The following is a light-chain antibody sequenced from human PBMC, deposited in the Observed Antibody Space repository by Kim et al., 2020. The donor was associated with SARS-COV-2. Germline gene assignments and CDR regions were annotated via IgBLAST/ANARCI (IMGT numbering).Light chain of an antibody. Sequence: SYELTQPPSVSVAPGKTARITCGGNNIGSISLHWYQQKPGQAPGLVIYNDADRPSGIPERFSGSNSGNTATLTISRVEAGDEADYYCQVWDSSSDHVVFGGGTQLTVL. V-gene: IGLV3-21*04. CDR3: QVWDSSSDHVV. CDR1: NIGSIS. J-gene: IGLJ2*01. CDR2: NDA.